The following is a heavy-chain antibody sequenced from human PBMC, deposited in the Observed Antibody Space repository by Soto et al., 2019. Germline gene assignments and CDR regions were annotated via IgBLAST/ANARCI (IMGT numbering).Heavy chain of an antibody. Sequence: QVQLVESGGGVVQPGRSLRLSCAASGFTFSSYGMHWVRQAPGKGLAWVAVISYDGSNKYYADSVKGRFTISRDNSKNTLYLQMNSLRAEDTAVYYCANGRIQPGHTAMDFDYWGQGTLVTVSS. CDR3: ANGRIQPGHTAMDFDY. V-gene: IGHV3-30*18. CDR1: GFTFSSYG. J-gene: IGHJ4*02. D-gene: IGHD5-18*01. CDR2: ISYDGSNK.